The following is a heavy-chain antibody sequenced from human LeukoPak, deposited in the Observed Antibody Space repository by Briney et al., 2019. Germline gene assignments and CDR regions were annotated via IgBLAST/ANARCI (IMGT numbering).Heavy chain of an antibody. CDR2: IIPIFGTA. CDR3: ARGTRRVSPHMDV. J-gene: IGHJ6*02. Sequence: ASVKVSCKASGGTLSSYAISWVRQAPGQGLEWMGGIIPIFGTANYAQKFQGRVTITADESTSTAYMELSSLRSEDTAVYYCARGTRRVSPHMDVWGQGTTVTVSS. CDR1: GGTLSSYA. V-gene: IGHV1-69*13. D-gene: IGHD6-13*01.